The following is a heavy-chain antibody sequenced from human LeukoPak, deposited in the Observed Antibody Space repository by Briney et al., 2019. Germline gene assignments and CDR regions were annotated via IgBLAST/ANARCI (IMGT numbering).Heavy chain of an antibody. CDR1: GGSFSGYY. D-gene: IGHD3-3*01. CDR2: INHSGST. Sequence: SETLSLTCAVYGGSFSGYYWSWIRQPPGKGLEWIGEINHSGSTNHNPSLKSRVTISVDTSKNQFSLKLSSVTAADTAVYYCARLGRFLEWLLHSYYYYGMDVWGQGTTVTVSS. V-gene: IGHV4-34*01. J-gene: IGHJ6*02. CDR3: ARLGRFLEWLLHSYYYYGMDV.